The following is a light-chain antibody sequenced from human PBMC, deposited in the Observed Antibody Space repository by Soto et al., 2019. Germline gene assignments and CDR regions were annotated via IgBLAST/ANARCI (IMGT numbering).Light chain of an antibody. Sequence: EVVLTQSPATLSLSPGERATLSCRASQSVSSHLTWYQQKPGQAPRLLIYDASNRATGIPGRFSGSGSGTDFTLTISSLEPEDVAVYYCQQRSNGPAYTFGQGTRLDIK. CDR3: QQRSNGPAYT. V-gene: IGKV3-11*01. J-gene: IGKJ2*01. CDR2: DAS. CDR1: QSVSSH.